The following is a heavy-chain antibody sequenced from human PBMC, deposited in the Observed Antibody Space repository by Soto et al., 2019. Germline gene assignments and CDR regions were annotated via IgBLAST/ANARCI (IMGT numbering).Heavy chain of an antibody. J-gene: IGHJ4*02. CDR2: IYYSGST. D-gene: IGHD3-22*01. Sequence: TSETLSLTCTVSGGSISSGGYYWSWIRQHPGKGLEWIGYIYYSGSTYYNPSLKSRVTISVDTSKNQFSLKLSSVTAADTAVYYCARLGPYYYDSSGYLDYWGQGTLVTVSS. CDR1: GGSISSGGYY. V-gene: IGHV4-31*03. CDR3: ARLGPYYYDSSGYLDY.